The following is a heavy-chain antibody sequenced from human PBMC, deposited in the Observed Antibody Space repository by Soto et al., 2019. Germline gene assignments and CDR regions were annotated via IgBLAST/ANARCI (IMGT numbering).Heavy chain of an antibody. J-gene: IGHJ1*01. Sequence: EVQLLESGGGLVQPGGSLRLSCAASGFTFSSYAMSWVRQAPGKGLEWVSAISGSGGSTYYADSVKGRFTISRDNSKNALYLKMNSRRAEDTAVYYCAKSVGRVTFFGEYFQHWGQGTLVTVAS. D-gene: IGHD1-26*01. CDR2: ISGSGGST. V-gene: IGHV3-23*01. CDR3: AKSVGRVTFFGEYFQH. CDR1: GFTFSSYA.